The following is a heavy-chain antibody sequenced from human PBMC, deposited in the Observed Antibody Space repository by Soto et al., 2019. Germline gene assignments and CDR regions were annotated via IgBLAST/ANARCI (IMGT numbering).Heavy chain of an antibody. CDR3: AREADFASSGYVLDY. Sequence: GGSLRLSCAASGFTFSGFSMNWVRQAPGKGLEWVSSVTSSPSSMFYADSVKGRFTIPRDDAKGSLFLQMNSLRADDTAVYYCAREADFASSGYVLDYWGLGTLVTVSS. CDR2: VTSSPSSM. V-gene: IGHV3-21*01. D-gene: IGHD3-22*01. CDR1: GFTFSGFS. J-gene: IGHJ4*02.